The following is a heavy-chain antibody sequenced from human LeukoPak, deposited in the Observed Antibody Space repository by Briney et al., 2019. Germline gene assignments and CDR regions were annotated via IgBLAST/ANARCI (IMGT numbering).Heavy chain of an antibody. J-gene: IGHJ5*01. CDR1: GFTFRSYS. Sequence: GGSLRLSCAASGFTFRSYSMNWVRQAPGKGLEWVSAIDPSSTYIYYADSVKGRFTISRDNAENSLYLQMNSLRVEDTAVYYCARVGSHRNSGYDSWGQGTLVTVSS. CDR2: IDPSSTYI. CDR3: ARVGSHRNSGYDS. D-gene: IGHD5-12*01. V-gene: IGHV3-21*01.